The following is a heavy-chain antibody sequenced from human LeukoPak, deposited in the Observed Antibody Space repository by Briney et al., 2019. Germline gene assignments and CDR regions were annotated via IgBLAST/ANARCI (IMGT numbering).Heavy chain of an antibody. D-gene: IGHD3-10*01. CDR1: GGSISGDY. CDR2: IYNSGNN. Sequence: SETLSLACTVSGGSISGDYWQWIRQPPGKGLEWVGYIYNSGNNHYNSSLKSRVTISIDTSKNQFSLKLASVTAADTAVYYCATRGYWGQGTLVAVSS. J-gene: IGHJ4*02. V-gene: IGHV4-59*08. CDR3: ATRGY.